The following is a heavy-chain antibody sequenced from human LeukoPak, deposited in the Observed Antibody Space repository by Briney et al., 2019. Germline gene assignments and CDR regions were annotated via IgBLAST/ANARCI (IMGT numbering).Heavy chain of an antibody. D-gene: IGHD2-21*01. CDR3: AIEIPRIPLFFDY. CDR1: GFTFSTYG. J-gene: IGHJ4*02. V-gene: IGHV3-33*08. Sequence: GRSLRLSCAASGFTFSTYGMLWVRQAPGKGLEWVAVILYDGSNKFYTDSVKGRFSISRANSKNTLYLQMNSLRAEDTAVYYRAIEIPRIPLFFDYWGQGTLVTVSS. CDR2: ILYDGSNK.